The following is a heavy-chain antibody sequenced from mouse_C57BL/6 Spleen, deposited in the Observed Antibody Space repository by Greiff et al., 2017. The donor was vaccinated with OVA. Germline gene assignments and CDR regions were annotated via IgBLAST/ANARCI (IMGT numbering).Heavy chain of an antibody. Sequence: VQLQQPGAELVRPGSSVKLSCKASGYTFTSYWMDWVKQRPGQGLEWIGNIYPSDSETPYNQKFKDKATLTVDKSSSTAYMQLSSLTSEDSAVYYCAREGYGYDGFAYWGQGTLVTVSA. CDR3: AREGYGYDGFAY. CDR1: GYTFTSYW. V-gene: IGHV1-61*01. D-gene: IGHD2-2*01. CDR2: IYPSDSET. J-gene: IGHJ3*01.